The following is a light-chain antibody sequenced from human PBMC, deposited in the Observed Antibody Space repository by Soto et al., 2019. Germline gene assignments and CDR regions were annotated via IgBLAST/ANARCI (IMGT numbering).Light chain of an antibody. J-gene: IGKJ5*01. V-gene: IGKV3-11*01. Sequence: DIVLTQSPVSLSLSPGERATLSCRASQSVGYNLVWYQQRPGQAPRLLIYDTSSRATDIPARFSGSGSGTDFTLTISRLEPEDSAVYYCQQSSNWRTTFGQGTRLEIK. CDR2: DTS. CDR3: QQSSNWRTT. CDR1: QSVGYN.